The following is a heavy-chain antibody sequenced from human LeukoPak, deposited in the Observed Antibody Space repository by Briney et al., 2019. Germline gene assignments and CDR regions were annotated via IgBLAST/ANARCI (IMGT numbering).Heavy chain of an antibody. CDR1: GGSISSGGYY. D-gene: IGHD6-13*01. Sequence: SQTLSLTCTVSGGSISSGGYYWSWIRQPPGKGLEWIGYIYHSGSTYYNPSLKSRVTISVDRSKNQFSLKLSSVTAADTAVYYCARESLQSGYSSSWYPTGGAFDIWGQGTMVTVSS. CDR2: IYHSGST. J-gene: IGHJ3*02. CDR3: ARESLQSGYSSSWYPTGGAFDI. V-gene: IGHV4-30-2*01.